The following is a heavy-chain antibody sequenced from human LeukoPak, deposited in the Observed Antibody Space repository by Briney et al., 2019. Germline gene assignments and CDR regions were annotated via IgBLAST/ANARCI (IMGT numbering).Heavy chain of an antibody. CDR2: INTDGSST. Sequence: GGSLRLSCAASGFTFSSYWMHWVRQAPGKGLVWVSRINTDGSSTSYADSVKGRFTISRDNAKNTLYLQMNSLRAEDTAVYYCARAGGVNWNYVSYYYYMDVWGKGTTVTVSS. V-gene: IGHV3-74*01. J-gene: IGHJ6*03. CDR1: GFTFSSYW. D-gene: IGHD1-7*01. CDR3: ARAGGVNWNYVSYYYYMDV.